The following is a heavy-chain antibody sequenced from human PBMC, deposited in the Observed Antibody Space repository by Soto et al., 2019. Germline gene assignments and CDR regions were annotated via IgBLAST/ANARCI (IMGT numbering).Heavy chain of an antibody. Sequence: PSETLSLTCAVSGGSISSGGYSWSWIRQPPGKGLEWIGYMYHSGSTYYNPSLKSRVTISIDTSKNQFSLKLSSVTAADTAMYYCARHPSQDSRAKAFDIWGQGTVVTVSS. V-gene: IGHV4-30-2*01. CDR1: GGSISSGGYS. J-gene: IGHJ3*02. CDR2: MYHSGST. CDR3: ARHPSQDSRAKAFDI.